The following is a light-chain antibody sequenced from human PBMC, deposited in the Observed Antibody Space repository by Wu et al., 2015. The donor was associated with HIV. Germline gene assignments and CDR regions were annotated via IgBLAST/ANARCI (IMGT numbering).Light chain of an antibody. Sequence: EIVLTQSPGILSLSPGERATLSCRASQSVSNNYLAWYQQKPGQAPRLLIFGAATRANGIPDRFSGSGSGTDFTLTISRLEPEDFAVYYCQQYGTSPHTFGQGTKVEI. V-gene: IGKV3-20*01. J-gene: IGKJ1*01. CDR1: QSVSNNY. CDR2: GAA. CDR3: QQYGTSPHT.